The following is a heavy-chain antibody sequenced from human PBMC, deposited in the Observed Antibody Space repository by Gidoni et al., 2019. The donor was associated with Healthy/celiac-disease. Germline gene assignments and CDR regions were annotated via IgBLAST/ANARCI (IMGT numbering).Heavy chain of an antibody. CDR1: GGTISSGDNY. Sequence: QVQLKESGQGLVKPSQTLSLTSTVSGGTISSGDNYWRWIRQPPGKGREWIVYIYHSGRTYYNPSLKSRVTISVDTSKNQFSLKLSSVTAADTAVYYCARDQDGSGSYYYYGIDVWGQGTTVPVS. CDR3: ARDQDGSGSYYYYGIDV. D-gene: IGHD3-10*01. CDR2: IYHSGRT. J-gene: IGHJ6*02. V-gene: IGHV4-30-4*01.